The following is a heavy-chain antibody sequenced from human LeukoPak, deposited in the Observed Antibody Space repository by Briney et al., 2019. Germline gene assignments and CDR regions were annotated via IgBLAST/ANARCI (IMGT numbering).Heavy chain of an antibody. Sequence: SETLSLTCAVYGGSFSGYYWSWIHQPPGKGLEWIGEINHSGSTNYNPSLKSRVTISVDTSKNQFSLKLSSVTAADTAVYYCGRGRPGYCSSTSCPYYYGMDVWGQGTTVTVSS. V-gene: IGHV4-34*01. D-gene: IGHD2-2*01. CDR2: INHSGST. CDR1: GGSFSGYY. CDR3: GRGRPGYCSSTSCPYYYGMDV. J-gene: IGHJ6*02.